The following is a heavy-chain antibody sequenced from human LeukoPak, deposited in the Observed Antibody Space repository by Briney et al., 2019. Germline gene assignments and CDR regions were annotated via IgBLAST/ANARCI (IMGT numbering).Heavy chain of an antibody. V-gene: IGHV4-34*01. CDR2: VNHSGST. CDR1: GESFSGYY. D-gene: IGHD6-13*01. J-gene: IGHJ5*02. Sequence: SETLSLTCAVYGESFSGYYWSWIRQPPGKGLEWIGEVNHSGSTNYNPSLKSRVTISVDTSKNQFSLKLSSVTAADTAVYYCARAVVRAAAGTGWFDPWGQGTLVTVSS. CDR3: ARAVVRAAAGTGWFDP.